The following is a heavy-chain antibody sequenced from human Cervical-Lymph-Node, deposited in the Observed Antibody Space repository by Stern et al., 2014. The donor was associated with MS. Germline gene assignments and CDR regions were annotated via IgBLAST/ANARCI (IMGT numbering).Heavy chain of an antibody. CDR1: GFTFSSYS. D-gene: IGHD4-17*01. Sequence: EVQLVESGGGLVKPGGSLRLSCAASGFTFSSYSINWVRQAPGKGLEWVSFIRSSSSYIYYADSVKGRFTISRDNAKNSLYLQMNSLRAEDTAVYYCARDFYGDYWYFDLWGRGTLVTVSS. J-gene: IGHJ2*01. CDR3: ARDFYGDYWYFDL. V-gene: IGHV3-21*01. CDR2: IRSSSSYI.